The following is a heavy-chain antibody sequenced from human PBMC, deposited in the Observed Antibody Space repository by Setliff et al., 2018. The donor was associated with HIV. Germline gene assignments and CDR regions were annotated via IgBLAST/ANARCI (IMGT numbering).Heavy chain of an antibody. CDR3: ARVGVDVVRHYYYYMDV. CDR1: GGSISSGGYY. Sequence: SETLSLTCNVSGGSISSGGYYWGWIRQHPGKGLEWIGFIHYSGSTYYNPSLKSRVTMSVDTSKNQFSLKLSSVTAADTAVYYCARVGVDVVRHYYYYMDVWGKGTTVTVSS. D-gene: IGHD3-10*01. V-gene: IGHV4-31*03. J-gene: IGHJ6*03. CDR2: IHYSGST.